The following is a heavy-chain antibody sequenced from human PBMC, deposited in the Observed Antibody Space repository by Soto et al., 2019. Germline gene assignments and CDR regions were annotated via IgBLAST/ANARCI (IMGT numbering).Heavy chain of an antibody. Sequence: GGSLRLSCAALGFTFSNAWMNWVRQAPGKGLEWVGRIKSRTDGGTTDYAAPVKGRFTISRDDSKNTLYLQMNSLKTEDTAVYYCTTDSHAFTDYGDSYYYSGMDVWGQGTTVTVSS. CDR2: IKSRTDGGTT. J-gene: IGHJ6*02. V-gene: IGHV3-15*07. D-gene: IGHD4-17*01. CDR1: GFTFSNAW. CDR3: TTDSHAFTDYGDSYYYSGMDV.